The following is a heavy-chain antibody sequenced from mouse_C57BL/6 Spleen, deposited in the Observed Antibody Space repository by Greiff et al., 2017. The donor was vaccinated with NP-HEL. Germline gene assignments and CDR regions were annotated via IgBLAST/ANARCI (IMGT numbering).Heavy chain of an antibody. CDR1: GYTFTSYW. CDR3: ASYYSNYGYFDV. J-gene: IGHJ1*03. CDR2: IYPSDSET. V-gene: IGHV1-61*01. Sequence: QVQLQQPGAELVRPGSSVKLSCTASGYTFTSYWMDWVKQRPGQGLEWIGNIYPSDSETHYNQKFKDKATLTVGKSSSTAYMQLSSLTSEDSAVYDSASYYSNYGYFDVWGTETTVTVSS. D-gene: IGHD2-5*01.